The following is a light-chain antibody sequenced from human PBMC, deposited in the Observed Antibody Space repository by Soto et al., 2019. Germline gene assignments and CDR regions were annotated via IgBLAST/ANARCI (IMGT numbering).Light chain of an antibody. Sequence: QAVVTQPPSVSGAPGQRVTISCTGRSSNIGANYDVHWYQQRPGTAPKLLIFANSNRPSGVPDRFSGSKSGTSASLVITGLQAEDEGDYYCQSYDSTLSARYVFGTGTKLTVL. V-gene: IGLV1-40*01. CDR3: QSYDSTLSARYV. J-gene: IGLJ1*01. CDR2: ANS. CDR1: SSNIGANYD.